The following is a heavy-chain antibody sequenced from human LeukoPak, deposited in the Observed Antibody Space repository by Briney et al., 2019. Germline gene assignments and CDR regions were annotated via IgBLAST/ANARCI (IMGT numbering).Heavy chain of an antibody. CDR1: GGSVSSGSYY. J-gene: IGHJ6*02. CDR2: IYNSVRT. D-gene: IGHD5-12*01. CDR3: VRDLVATIDHYYYGMDV. V-gene: IGHV4-61*01. Sequence: SETLSLACIVSGGSVSSGSYYWSWIRQPPGKGLEWIGYIYNSVRTNYNPSLKSRVTISVDTSKNQLSLKLSSVTAADTAVYFCVRDLVATIDHYYYGMDVWGQGTTVTVSS.